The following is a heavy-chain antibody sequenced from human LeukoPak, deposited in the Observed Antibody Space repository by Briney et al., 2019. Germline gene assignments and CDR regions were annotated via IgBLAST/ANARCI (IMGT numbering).Heavy chain of an antibody. V-gene: IGHV4-59*01. CDR2: IYYGGST. CDR3: ARGMNPHYFDY. D-gene: IGHD1-14*01. Sequence: SETLSLTCTVSGGSISSYYWSWIRQPPGKGLEWIGYIYYGGSTNYNPSLKSRVTISVDTSKNQFSLKLSSVTAADTAVYYCARGMNPHYFDYWGQGTLVTVSS. CDR1: GGSISSYY. J-gene: IGHJ4*02.